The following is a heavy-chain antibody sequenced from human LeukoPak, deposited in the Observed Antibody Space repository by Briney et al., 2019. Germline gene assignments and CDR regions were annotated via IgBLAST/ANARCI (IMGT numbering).Heavy chain of an antibody. CDR3: AKDWSYSSSWYDY. J-gene: IGHJ4*02. Sequence: GGSLRLSCVASGFTFSRYSMNWVRQAPGKGLEWVSFIRSDTSYTYHADPVKGRFTISRDNAKNSLYLQMNSLRAEDTALYYCAKDWSYSSSWYDYWGQGTLVTVSS. D-gene: IGHD6-13*01. CDR2: IRSDTSYT. V-gene: IGHV3-21*04. CDR1: GFTFSRYS.